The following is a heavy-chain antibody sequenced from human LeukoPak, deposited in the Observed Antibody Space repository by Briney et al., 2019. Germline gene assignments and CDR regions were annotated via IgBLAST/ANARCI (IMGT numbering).Heavy chain of an antibody. CDR2: IWYDGSNK. D-gene: IGHD3-9*01. CDR1: GFTFSSYG. V-gene: IGHV3-33*01. J-gene: IGHJ3*02. Sequence: PGGSLRLSCAASGFTFSSYGMHWVGQARGKGLEWVAVIWYDGSNKYYADSVKGRFTISRDNSKNTLYLQMNSLRAEDTAVYYCASDILTGLDAFDIWGQGTTVTVSS. CDR3: ASDILTGLDAFDI.